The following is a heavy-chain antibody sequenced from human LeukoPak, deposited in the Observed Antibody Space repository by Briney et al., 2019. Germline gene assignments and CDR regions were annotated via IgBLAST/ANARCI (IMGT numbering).Heavy chain of an antibody. CDR2: IYTSGST. J-gene: IGHJ4*02. Sequence: PSETLSLTCAVSGGSISSGGYYWSWIRQPAGKGLEWIGRIYTSGSTNYNPSLKSRVTISVDTSKNQFSLKLSSVTAADTAVYYCARGHQWELRGIDYWGQGTLVTVSS. V-gene: IGHV4-61*02. CDR1: GGSISSGGYY. D-gene: IGHD1-26*01. CDR3: ARGHQWELRGIDY.